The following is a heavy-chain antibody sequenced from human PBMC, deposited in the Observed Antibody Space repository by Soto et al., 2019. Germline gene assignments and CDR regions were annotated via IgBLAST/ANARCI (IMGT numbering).Heavy chain of an antibody. CDR3: GSYHTRYSSSQHYFDN. D-gene: IGHD6-6*01. Sequence: SGKVSCKASGATLSIYAISWVRQAPGQGREWMGGIIPIVGTANYAQKFQGRGTITADESTRTGYMELSSLRSEDTAVYSCGSYHTRYSSSQHYFDNWGKGNLVTVS. CDR2: IIPIVGTA. CDR1: GATLSIYA. J-gene: IGHJ4*02. V-gene: IGHV1-69*13.